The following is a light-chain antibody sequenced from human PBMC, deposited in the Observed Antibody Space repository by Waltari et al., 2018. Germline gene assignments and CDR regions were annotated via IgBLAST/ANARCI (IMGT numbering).Light chain of an antibody. CDR3: SSYTNSRTYV. J-gene: IGLJ1*01. CDR2: DVN. CDR1: SSDVGGYNY. V-gene: IGLV2-14*01. Sequence: QSALTRPASVSGSPGQSITISCTGTSSDVGGYNYVSWYQQHPGKAPKVMIYDVNKRPSGVSNRFSGSKSGNTASLTISGLQAEDEADYYCSSYTNSRTYVFGIGTKVAVL.